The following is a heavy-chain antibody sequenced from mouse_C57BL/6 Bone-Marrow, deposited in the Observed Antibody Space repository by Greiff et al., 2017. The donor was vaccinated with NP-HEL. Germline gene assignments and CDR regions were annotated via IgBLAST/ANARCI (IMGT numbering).Heavy chain of an antibody. CDR1: GYTFTSYW. D-gene: IGHD2-4*01. Sequence: QVQLQQPGAELVMPGASVKLSCKASGYTFTSYWVHWVKQRPGQGLEWIGEIDPSDSYTNYNQKFKGKSTLTVDKSSSTAYMQLSSLTSEDSAVYYCARDLYYDYFAYWGQGTLVTVSA. CDR2: IDPSDSYT. V-gene: IGHV1-69*01. J-gene: IGHJ3*01. CDR3: ARDLYYDYFAY.